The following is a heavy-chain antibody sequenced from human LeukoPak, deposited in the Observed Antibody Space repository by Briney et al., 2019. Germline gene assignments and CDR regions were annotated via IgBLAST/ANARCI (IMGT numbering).Heavy chain of an antibody. CDR2: IIPIFGTA. Sequence: GASVKVSFKASGGTFSSYAISWVRQAPGQGLEWMGGIIPIFGTANYAQKFQGRVTITTDESTSTAYMELSSLRSEDTAVYYCAREANYYDSSGYFDYWGQGTLVTVSS. CDR1: GGTFSSYA. D-gene: IGHD3-22*01. CDR3: AREANYYDSSGYFDY. J-gene: IGHJ4*02. V-gene: IGHV1-69*05.